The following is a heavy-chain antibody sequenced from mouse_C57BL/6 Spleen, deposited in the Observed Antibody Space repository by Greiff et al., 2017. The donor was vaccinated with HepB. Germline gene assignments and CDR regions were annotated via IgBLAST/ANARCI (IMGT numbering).Heavy chain of an antibody. CDR1: GYTFTSYW. CDR3: ARGALYYGSSYDY. J-gene: IGHJ2*01. Sequence: QVQLKESGAELAKPGASVKLSCKASGYTFTSYWMHWVKQRPGQGLEWIGYINPSSGYTKYNQKFKDKATLTAGKSSSTAYMQLSSLTYEDSAGYYCARGALYYGSSYDYWGQGATLTVSS. V-gene: IGHV1-7*01. CDR2: INPSSGYT. D-gene: IGHD1-1*01.